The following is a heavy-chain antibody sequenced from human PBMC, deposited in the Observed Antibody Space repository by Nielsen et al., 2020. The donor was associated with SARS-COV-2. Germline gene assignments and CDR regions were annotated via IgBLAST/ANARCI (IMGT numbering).Heavy chain of an antibody. Sequence: ASVKVSYKASGYTFTSYYMHWVRQAPGQGLEWMGIINPRGGSTTYAQKFQGRVTMTEDTSIDTAYLDLNGLTSDDTAIYFCATDSPTGVVIYALAHWGQGTPVTVSS. CDR2: INPRGGST. J-gene: IGHJ4*02. V-gene: IGHV1-46*01. CDR1: GYTFTSYY. CDR3: ATDSPTGVVIYALAH. D-gene: IGHD3-3*01.